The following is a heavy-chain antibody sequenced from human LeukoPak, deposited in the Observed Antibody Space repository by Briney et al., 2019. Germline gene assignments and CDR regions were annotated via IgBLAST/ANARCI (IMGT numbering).Heavy chain of an antibody. Sequence: SETLSLTCTVSSGSISSSSYFWRATRQPPGRGLEWIGSICYSGSTHYNPSLKSRVTISVDTSKNQFSLKLSSVTAADTAVYYCARQNGYGGNSYDYWGQGTLVTVSS. CDR2: ICYSGST. J-gene: IGHJ4*02. CDR1: SGSISSSSYF. V-gene: IGHV4-39*01. D-gene: IGHD4-23*01. CDR3: ARQNGYGGNSYDY.